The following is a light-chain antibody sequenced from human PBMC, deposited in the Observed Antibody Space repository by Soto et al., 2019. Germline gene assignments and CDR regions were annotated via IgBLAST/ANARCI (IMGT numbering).Light chain of an antibody. V-gene: IGKV3-15*01. CDR2: GAS. CDR3: QQYYNWPRT. Sequence: EVVLTQSPATLSVSPGDRAPLSCRASQSISSNLAWYQQKPGQAPRLLTYGASTRATGIPARFSGSGSGTEFTLTISSLQPEDFAVYYCQQYYNWPRTFGQGTKVDIK. CDR1: QSISSN. J-gene: IGKJ1*01.